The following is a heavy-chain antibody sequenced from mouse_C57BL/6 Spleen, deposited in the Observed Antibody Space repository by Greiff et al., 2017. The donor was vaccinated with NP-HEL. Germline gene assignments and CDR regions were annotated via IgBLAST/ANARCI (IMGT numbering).Heavy chain of an antibody. CDR1: GYTFTSYW. V-gene: IGHV1-69*01. J-gene: IGHJ2*01. CDR2: IDPSDSYP. Sequence: QVHVKQPGAELVMPGASVKLSCKASGYTFTSYWMHWVKQRPGQGLEWIGEIDPSDSYPNYNQKFKGKSTLTVDKSSSTAYMQLSSLTSEDSAVYYCARRDDGYYPYYCDYWGQGTTLTVSS. CDR3: ARRDDGYYPYYCDY. D-gene: IGHD2-3*01.